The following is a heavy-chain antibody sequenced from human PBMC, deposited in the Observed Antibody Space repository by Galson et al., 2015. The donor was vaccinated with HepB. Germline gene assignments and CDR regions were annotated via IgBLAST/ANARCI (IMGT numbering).Heavy chain of an antibody. CDR1: GYTLTELS. CDR3: ATGRADIGSGIAY. CDR2: FDPEDDEA. V-gene: IGHV1-24*01. Sequence: SVKVSCKVSGYTLTELSMHWVRQAPGKGLEWMGGFDPEDDEAIYAQNFQGRVTMTEDTSTGTAYLEVSGLRSEDTAVYYCATGRADIGSGIAYWGQGTLVTVSS. D-gene: IGHD3-10*01. J-gene: IGHJ4*02.